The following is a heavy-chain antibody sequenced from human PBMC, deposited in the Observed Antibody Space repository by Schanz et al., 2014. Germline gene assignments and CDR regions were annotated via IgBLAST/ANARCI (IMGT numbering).Heavy chain of an antibody. CDR1: GYSFTPFP. CDR2: INAGTGNT. J-gene: IGHJ4*02. V-gene: IGHV1-3*01. Sequence: QVQLVQSWAEVKGPGASVKVSCKASGYSFTPFPIHWVRQAPGQRLEWMGWINAGTGNTEYSQKLQGRVTMTADTSTSTAYMEVSSLRSEDTAVYYCARSGSSNWYFFDYWGQGTLVTVSS. CDR3: ARSGSSNWYFFDY. D-gene: IGHD6-13*01.